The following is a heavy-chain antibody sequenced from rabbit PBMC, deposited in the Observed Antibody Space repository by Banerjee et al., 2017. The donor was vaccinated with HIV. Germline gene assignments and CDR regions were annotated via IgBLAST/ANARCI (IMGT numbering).Heavy chain of an antibody. CDR2: IYDGSST. V-gene: IGHV1S45*01. CDR3: ARYAGGNYGIDL. J-gene: IGHJ6*01. D-gene: IGHD4-2*01. CDR1: GFSFSSSYY. Sequence: QEQLEESGGDLVKPGASLTLTCTASGFSFSSSYYMCWVRQAPGKGLEWIACIYDGSSTSYASWAKGRFTISKTSSTTVTLQMTSLTAADTATYFCARYAGGNYGIDLWGQGTLVTDS.